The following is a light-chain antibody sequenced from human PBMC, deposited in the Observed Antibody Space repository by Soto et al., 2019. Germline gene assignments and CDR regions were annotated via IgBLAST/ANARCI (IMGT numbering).Light chain of an antibody. Sequence: QSALTQPPSASGSPGQSVTISCTGTSSDISVYNYVSWYQQHPGKAPKLMIYEVSERPSGVPDRFSGSKSGNTASLTVSGLQTEDEADYYCSSYAGSNNLYVFGTGTKVTVL. CDR3: SSYAGSNNLYV. V-gene: IGLV2-8*01. J-gene: IGLJ1*01. CDR2: EVS. CDR1: SSDISVYNY.